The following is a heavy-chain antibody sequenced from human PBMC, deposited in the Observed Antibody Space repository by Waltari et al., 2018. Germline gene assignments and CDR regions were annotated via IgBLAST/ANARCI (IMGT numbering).Heavy chain of an antibody. CDR1: GGSISSGSYY. CDR2: IYTSGST. D-gene: IGHD3-22*01. V-gene: IGHV4-61*02. CDR3: AIDSSGISAFDI. Sequence: QVQLQESGPGLVKPSQTLSLTCTVSGGSISSGSYYWSWIRQPAGKGLEWIGRIYTSGSTNYNPSLKSRVTISVDTSKNQFALKLSSVTAADTAVYYCAIDSSGISAFDIWGQGTMVTVSS. J-gene: IGHJ3*02.